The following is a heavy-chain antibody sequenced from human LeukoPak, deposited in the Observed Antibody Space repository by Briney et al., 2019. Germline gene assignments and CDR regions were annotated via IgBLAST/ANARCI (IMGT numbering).Heavy chain of an antibody. CDR3: ASRDGYEYYFDY. CDR2: IIPILGIA. D-gene: IGHD5-24*01. CDR1: GGTFSSYA. J-gene: IGHJ4*02. V-gene: IGHV1-69*04. Sequence: ASVKVSCKASGGTFSSYAISWVRQAPGQGLEWMGRIIPILGIANYAQKFQGRVTITADKSTSTAYMELSSPRSEDTAVYYCASRDGYEYYFDYWGQGTLVTVSS.